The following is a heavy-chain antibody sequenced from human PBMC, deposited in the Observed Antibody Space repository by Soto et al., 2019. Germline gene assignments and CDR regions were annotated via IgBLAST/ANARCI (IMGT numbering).Heavy chain of an antibody. D-gene: IGHD4-17*01. Sequence: PGGSLRLSCAASGFPFSNYWMHWIRQGPGKGLVCVSEINSDGSRSSTTYADSVKGRFTISRDKFTNTMYLHMNSLRAEDTAVYYCARGYAYSDYDLEYWGQGALVTVSS. CDR3: ARGYAYSDYDLEY. V-gene: IGHV3-74*03. CDR2: INSDGSRSST. J-gene: IGHJ4*02. CDR1: GFPFSNYW.